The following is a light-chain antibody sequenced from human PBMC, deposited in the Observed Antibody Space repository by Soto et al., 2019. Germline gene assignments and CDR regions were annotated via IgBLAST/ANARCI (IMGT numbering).Light chain of an antibody. Sequence: QSVLTQPASLSGSPGQSITISCTGTSSDVGGYNYVSWYQQHPGKAPKLMIYDVSNRPSGASNRFSGSKSGNTASLTISGLQAEDEADYYCSSYTSSFYVFGTGTKVTVL. V-gene: IGLV2-14*01. CDR2: DVS. CDR1: SSDVGGYNY. J-gene: IGLJ1*01. CDR3: SSYTSSFYV.